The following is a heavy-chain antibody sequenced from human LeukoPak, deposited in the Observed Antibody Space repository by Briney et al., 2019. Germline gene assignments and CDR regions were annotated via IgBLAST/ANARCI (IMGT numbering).Heavy chain of an antibody. CDR1: GFTFSSYW. CDR2: IKQDGREK. D-gene: IGHD3-10*01. CDR3: ASVGRALIWFRRGFDY. J-gene: IGHJ4*02. V-gene: IGHV3-7*01. Sequence: GGSLRLSCAVSGFTFSSYWMSWVRQAPGKGVEWVANIKQDGREKYYVDSAKGRFTISRDNAKNSLYLQMNSLRAEDTAVYYCASVGRALIWFRRGFDYWGQGTLVTVSS.